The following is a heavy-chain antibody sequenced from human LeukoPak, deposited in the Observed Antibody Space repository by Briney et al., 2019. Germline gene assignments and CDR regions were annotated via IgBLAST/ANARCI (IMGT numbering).Heavy chain of an antibody. D-gene: IGHD5-18*01. CDR2: ISSSGGST. Sequence: GGSLRLSCAASGFTFSSYAMTWVRQAPGKGLEWVSSISSSGGSTYYADSVKGRFTISRDNSKNTLYMQMNRLRAEDTAVYYCARDQYGYSYGSYFDYWGQGTLVTVSS. J-gene: IGHJ4*02. CDR1: GFTFSSYA. CDR3: ARDQYGYSYGSYFDY. V-gene: IGHV3-23*01.